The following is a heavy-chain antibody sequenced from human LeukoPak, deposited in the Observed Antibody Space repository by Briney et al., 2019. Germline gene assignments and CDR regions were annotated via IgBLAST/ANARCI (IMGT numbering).Heavy chain of an antibody. D-gene: IGHD1-26*01. V-gene: IGHV5-51*01. CDR1: EYSFSNYW. CDR3: ARLQVGESGTYGDY. Sequence: GESLKLSCKGSEYSFSNYWLGWVRQMPGKGLEWMGIIYPGDSDTRYSPSLQGQVSISVDKSINTAYLQWSSLTASDTGMYYCARLQVGESGTYGDYWGQGTLVTVSS. CDR2: IYPGDSDT. J-gene: IGHJ4*02.